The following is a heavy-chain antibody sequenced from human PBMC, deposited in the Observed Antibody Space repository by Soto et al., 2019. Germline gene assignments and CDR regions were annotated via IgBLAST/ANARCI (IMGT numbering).Heavy chain of an antibody. J-gene: IGHJ6*02. CDR2: ISYDGSKK. V-gene: IGHV3-30*18. Sequence: QVQLVESGGGVVQPGRSLRLSCAASGFTFSSYGMHWVRQAPGKGLEWVAVISYDGSKKYYADSVKGRFTISRDNSKNTLYLQMNSLRAEDTAVYYCAKDPSAHYYYGMDVWVQGTTVTVSS. CDR3: AKDPSAHYYYGMDV. D-gene: IGHD3-3*01. CDR1: GFTFSSYG.